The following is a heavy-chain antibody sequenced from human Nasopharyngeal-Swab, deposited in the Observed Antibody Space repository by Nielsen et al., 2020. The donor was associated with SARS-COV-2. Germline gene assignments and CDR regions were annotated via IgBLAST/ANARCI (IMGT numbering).Heavy chain of an antibody. Sequence: WIRQPPGKGLEWVSYISSSSSYTNYADSVKGRFTISRDNAKNSLYPQMNSLRAEDTAVYYCARDRSPAYCSGGSCYSFDYWGQGTLVTVSS. CDR2: ISSSSSYT. J-gene: IGHJ4*02. CDR3: ARDRSPAYCSGGSCYSFDY. V-gene: IGHV3-11*06. D-gene: IGHD2-15*01.